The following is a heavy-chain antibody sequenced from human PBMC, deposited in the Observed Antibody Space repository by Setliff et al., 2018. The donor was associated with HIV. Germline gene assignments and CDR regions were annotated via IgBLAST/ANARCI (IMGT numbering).Heavy chain of an antibody. J-gene: IGHJ3*02. V-gene: IGHV1-69*13. CDR3: ARDPGGYDSSGFDAFDI. D-gene: IGHD3-22*01. CDR1: GYAFTGYY. CDR2: IIPIFGTA. Sequence: VKVSCKASGYAFTGYYLHWVRQAPGQGLEWMGGIIPIFGTANYAQKFQGRVTITADESTSTAYMELSSLRSEDTAVYYCARDPGGYDSSGFDAFDIWG.